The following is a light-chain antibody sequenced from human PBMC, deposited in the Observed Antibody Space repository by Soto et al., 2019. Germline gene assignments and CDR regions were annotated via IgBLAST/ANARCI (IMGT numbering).Light chain of an antibody. J-gene: IGKJ1*01. V-gene: IGKV1-39*01. CDR3: QQYDSFSVT. CDR1: QSISNF. CDR2: GAF. Sequence: DIQMTQSPSSLSASVGDRVTITCRASQSISNFLNWYQQQPGKAPKLLIYGAFGLQSGVPSRFSGSGSGTEFTLTISSLQPEDFATYYCQQYDSFSVTFGQGTKVDI.